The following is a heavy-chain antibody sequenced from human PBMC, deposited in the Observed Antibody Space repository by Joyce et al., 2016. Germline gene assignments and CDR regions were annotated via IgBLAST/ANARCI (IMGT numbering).Heavy chain of an antibody. D-gene: IGHD4-17*01. Sequence: QVHLVQSGAEVRKPGASVKVSCKASGYTFIDYGITWVRQAPGQGLEWKGWISAYNGSTKYAHKSQGRVTMTTDTSTTTANMELRSLRSDDTAVYYCARSGKDYGDFDYWGQGTLVTVSS. V-gene: IGHV1-18*01. CDR2: ISAYNGST. J-gene: IGHJ4*02. CDR1: GYTFIDYG. CDR3: ARSGKDYGDFDY.